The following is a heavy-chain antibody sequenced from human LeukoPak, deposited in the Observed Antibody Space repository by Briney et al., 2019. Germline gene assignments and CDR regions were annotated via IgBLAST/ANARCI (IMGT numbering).Heavy chain of an antibody. CDR1: GDSISSYY. V-gene: IGHV4-4*07. J-gene: IGHJ4*02. CDR3: VREGTYGTHGVCYEY. Sequence: TSETLSLTCTVSGDSISSYYWSWIRQPAGKGLQWIGRIYTSGATNYNPSLKSRLTMSIDTSKNQFSLRLSSVTAADAAVYYCVREGTYGTHGVCYEYWGQGTLVTVSS. D-gene: IGHD2-8*01. CDR2: IYTSGAT.